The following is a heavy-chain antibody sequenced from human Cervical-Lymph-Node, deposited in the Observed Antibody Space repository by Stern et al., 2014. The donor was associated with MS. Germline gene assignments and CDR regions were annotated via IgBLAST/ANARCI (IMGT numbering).Heavy chain of an antibody. Sequence: VQLVESGPGLVKPSQTLSLTCTVSGGSVSSGSRYWSWIRQHPGKGLEWIGYISYSGNTYYSPSLQSRLTISMDTSKNQFSLKLRSVTAADTAIYYCARVTEFLRFFYPDYWGKGTLGTGAS. J-gene: IGHJ4*02. V-gene: IGHV4-31*03. CDR1: GGSVSSGSRY. D-gene: IGHD3-3*01. CDR3: ARVTEFLRFFYPDY. CDR2: ISYSGNT.